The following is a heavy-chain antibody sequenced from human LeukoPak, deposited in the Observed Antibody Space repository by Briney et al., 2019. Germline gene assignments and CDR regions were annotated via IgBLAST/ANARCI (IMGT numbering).Heavy chain of an antibody. Sequence: ASETLSLTCTVSGGSISSYYWSWIRQPPGKGLEWIGYIYYSGSTNYNPSLKSRVTISVDTSKNQFSLKLSSVTAADTAVYYCAREDTILAGAFDIWGQGTMVTVSS. CDR1: GGSISSYY. J-gene: IGHJ3*02. CDR3: AREDTILAGAFDI. D-gene: IGHD3-9*01. V-gene: IGHV4-59*01. CDR2: IYYSGST.